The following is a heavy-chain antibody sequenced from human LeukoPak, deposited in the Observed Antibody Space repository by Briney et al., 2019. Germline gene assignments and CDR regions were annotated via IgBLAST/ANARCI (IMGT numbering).Heavy chain of an antibody. CDR2: ISAYNGET. CDR3: ARVRLWDYGYYYYYYIDY. J-gene: IGHJ6*03. Sequence: ASVKVSCKSPGYTFTSYGISWVRQAPGQGLEWVGWISAYNGETNNAQKLQGRVTMTTDTSTSTDYMELRSLRPDDTAVYYCARVRLWDYGYYYYYYIDYWGKGTTVTVSS. CDR1: GYTFTSYG. V-gene: IGHV1-18*01. D-gene: IGHD4/OR15-4a*01.